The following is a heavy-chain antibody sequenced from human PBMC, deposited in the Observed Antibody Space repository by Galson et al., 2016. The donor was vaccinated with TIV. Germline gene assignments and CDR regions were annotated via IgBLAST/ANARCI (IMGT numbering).Heavy chain of an antibody. CDR3: ARQRLAIPNWFDP. J-gene: IGHJ5*02. V-gene: IGHV4-39*01. Sequence: SETLSLTCSVSGGSVNSGYDYWVWIRQPPGKGLEWIGTIYYSGSTYYNPSLKSRVNLSVNTSKNQFSLRLTSVTAPDTSIYYCARQRLAIPNWFDPWGQGTLVTVSS. D-gene: IGHD6-19*01. CDR2: IYYSGST. CDR1: GGSVNSGYDY.